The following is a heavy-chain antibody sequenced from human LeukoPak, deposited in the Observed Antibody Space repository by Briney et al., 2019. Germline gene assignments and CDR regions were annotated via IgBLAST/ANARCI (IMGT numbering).Heavy chain of an antibody. CDR1: GFTFSSYS. CDR2: ISSSRSTI. Sequence: PGGSLRLSCAASGFTFSSYSMNWVRPAPGKGLEWVSYISSSRSTIYYADSVKGRFTISRDNAKNSLYLQMNSLRAEDTAVYYCAVRGMDVWGQGITVTVSS. J-gene: IGHJ6*02. CDR3: AVRGMDV. V-gene: IGHV3-48*04.